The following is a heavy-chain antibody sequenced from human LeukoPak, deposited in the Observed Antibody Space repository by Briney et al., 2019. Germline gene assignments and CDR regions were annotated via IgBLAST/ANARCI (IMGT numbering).Heavy chain of an antibody. CDR1: GGSISSYY. CDR3: ARDSGTTGEVKFDP. D-gene: IGHD3-10*01. CDR2: IFYSGRT. V-gene: IGHV4-59*12. Sequence: SETLSLTCTVSGGSISSYYWNWIRQPPGKGLEYIGYIFYSGRTNYNPSLKSRVTMSVDTSKNQFSLKLSSVTAADTAVYYCARDSGTTGEVKFDPWGQGTLVTVSS. J-gene: IGHJ5*02.